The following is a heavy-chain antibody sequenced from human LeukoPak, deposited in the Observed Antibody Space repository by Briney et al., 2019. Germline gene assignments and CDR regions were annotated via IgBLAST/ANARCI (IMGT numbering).Heavy chain of an antibody. Sequence: ASVKGSCKDSGYTFTRYGISWVRQAAGQGLEWMGWISAYNGNTNYAQKLQGRVTMTTDTSTSTAYMELRSLRSDDAAVYYCARYSDILTGFYSFDYWGQGSLVSVS. CDR1: GYTFTRYG. J-gene: IGHJ4*02. D-gene: IGHD3-9*01. V-gene: IGHV1-18*01. CDR2: ISAYNGNT. CDR3: ARYSDILTGFYSFDY.